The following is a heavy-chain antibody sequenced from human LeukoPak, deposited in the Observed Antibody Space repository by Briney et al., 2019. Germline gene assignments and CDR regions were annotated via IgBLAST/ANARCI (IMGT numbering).Heavy chain of an antibody. Sequence: GGSVRLSCVASEFSLSRNGMHWVRQAPGKGLEWVAIIWYDGGNIDYTDSVKGRFTISRDNSKNTLYLQMNSLRAEDTAVYYCAREEHKNWKIDYWGQGTLVTVSS. J-gene: IGHJ4*02. CDR2: IWYDGGNI. V-gene: IGHV3-33*08. CDR1: EFSLSRNG. CDR3: AREEHKNWKIDY. D-gene: IGHD1-1*01.